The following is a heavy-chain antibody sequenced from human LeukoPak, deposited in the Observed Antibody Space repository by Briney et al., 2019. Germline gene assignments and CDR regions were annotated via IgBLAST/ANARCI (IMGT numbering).Heavy chain of an antibody. CDR3: ARDTAAAGTEGAFDI. D-gene: IGHD6-13*01. CDR1: GGSISSYY. CDR2: IYYSGST. Sequence: SETLSLTCTVSGGSISSYYWSWIRQPPGKGLGWIGYIYYSGSTNYNPSLKSRVTISVDTSKNQFSLKLSSVTAADTAVYYCARDTAAAGTEGAFDIWGQGTMVTVSS. V-gene: IGHV4-59*01. J-gene: IGHJ3*02.